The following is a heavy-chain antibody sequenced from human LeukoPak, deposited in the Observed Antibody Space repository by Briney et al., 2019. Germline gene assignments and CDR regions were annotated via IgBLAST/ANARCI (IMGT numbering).Heavy chain of an antibody. CDR3: ARVEYTSSSLFDY. CDR2: ISSSGSTI. J-gene: IGHJ4*02. Sequence: GGSLRLFCAASGFTFSDYYMSWIRQAPGKGLEWVSYISSSGSTIYYADSVKGRFTISRDNAKNSLYLQMNSLRAEDTAVYYCARVEYTSSSLFDYWGQGTLVTVSS. CDR1: GFTFSDYY. D-gene: IGHD6-13*01. V-gene: IGHV3-11*01.